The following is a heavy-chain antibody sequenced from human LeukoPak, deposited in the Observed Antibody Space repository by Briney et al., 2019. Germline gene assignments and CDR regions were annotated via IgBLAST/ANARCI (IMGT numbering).Heavy chain of an antibody. D-gene: IGHD3-10*01. V-gene: IGHV3-7*03. CDR3: ARDAGQSTLDY. J-gene: IGHJ4*02. CDR1: GFTFSSYW. CDR2: IKQDGSEK. Sequence: GGSLRLSCAASGFTFSSYWMSWVRQAPGKGLEWLANIKQDGSEKYYVDSVKGRFTISRDNAKNSLYLQMNSLRAEDTAVYYCARDAGQSTLDYWGQGTLVTVSS.